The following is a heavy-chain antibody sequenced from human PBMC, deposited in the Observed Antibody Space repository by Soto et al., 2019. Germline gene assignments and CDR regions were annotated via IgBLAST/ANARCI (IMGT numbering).Heavy chain of an antibody. V-gene: IGHV1-69*06. CDR3: ARGKYCGGDCYAEYFQH. Sequence: QVQLVQSGAEVKKPGSSVKVSCKASGVTFSSYAISWVRQAPGQGLEWMGGIIPIFGTANYAQKFQGRVTITADKSTSTAYMELSSLRSEDTAVYYCARGKYCGGDCYAEYFQHWGQGTLVTVSS. CDR2: IIPIFGTA. CDR1: GVTFSSYA. J-gene: IGHJ1*01. D-gene: IGHD2-21*02.